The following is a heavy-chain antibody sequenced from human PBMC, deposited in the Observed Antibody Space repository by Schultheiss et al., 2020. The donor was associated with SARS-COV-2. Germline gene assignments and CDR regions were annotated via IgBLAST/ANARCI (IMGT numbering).Heavy chain of an antibody. J-gene: IGHJ4*02. CDR1: GFTFSDHY. CDR2: TRNKANSYTT. Sequence: GGSLRLSCAASGFTFSDHYMDWVRQAPGKGLEWVGRTRNKANSYTTEYAASVKGRFTISRDDSKNSLYLQMNSLKTEDTAVYYCARGTPYCSGGSCYATVTTFDDWGQGTLVTVSS. D-gene: IGHD2-15*01. V-gene: IGHV3-72*01. CDR3: ARGTPYCSGGSCYATVTTFDD.